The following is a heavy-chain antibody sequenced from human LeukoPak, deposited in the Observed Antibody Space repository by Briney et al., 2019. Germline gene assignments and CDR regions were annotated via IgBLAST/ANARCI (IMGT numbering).Heavy chain of an antibody. Sequence: GGPLRLLCAASGFTFRLYTMNWVRQAPGKGLEWVSSFSRSGPYIFYADSVRGRFTIYRDNAKNSLYVQINRLSAEDRAVYFCASVSAAMAHCDFYVWGRGTLVTVSS. J-gene: IGHJ2*01. CDR2: FSRSGPYI. CDR3: ASVSAAMAHCDFYV. V-gene: IGHV3-21*01. CDR1: GFTFRLYT. D-gene: IGHD2-2*01.